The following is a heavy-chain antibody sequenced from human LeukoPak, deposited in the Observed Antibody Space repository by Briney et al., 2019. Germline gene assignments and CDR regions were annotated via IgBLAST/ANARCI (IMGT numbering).Heavy chain of an antibody. CDR2: IVGSGDST. V-gene: IGHV3-23*01. J-gene: IGHJ4*02. Sequence: GGSLRLSCAASGFTFSSYGMSWVRQTPEKGLEWVSGIVGSGDSTHYADSVKGRFTISRDNSKNTMYLQMNSLRAEDTAVYYCAKALGGELAVLVYWGQGTLVTVSS. CDR1: GFTFSSYG. D-gene: IGHD3-16*01. CDR3: AKALGGELAVLVY.